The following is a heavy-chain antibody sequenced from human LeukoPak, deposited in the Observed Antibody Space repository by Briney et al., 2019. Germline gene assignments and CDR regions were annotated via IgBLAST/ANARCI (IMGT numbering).Heavy chain of an antibody. J-gene: IGHJ5*02. CDR2: ISYDGSKK. CDR1: GFTFSTYA. CDR3: ARGDRGTAAGNNWFNP. Sequence: GGTLRLSCAVSGFTFSTYAMYWVRQAQGKGLEWVAAISYDGSKKNYEDSVKSRFTISRDNSKNTLYLQMNSLRAEDTAVYYCARGDRGTAAGNNWFNPWGQGTLVTVSS. D-gene: IGHD6-13*01. V-gene: IGHV3-30*04.